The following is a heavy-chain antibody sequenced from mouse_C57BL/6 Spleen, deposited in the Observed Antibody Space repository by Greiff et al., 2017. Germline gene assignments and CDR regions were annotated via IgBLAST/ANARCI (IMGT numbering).Heavy chain of an antibody. D-gene: IGHD3-3*01. V-gene: IGHV1-69*01. CDR1: GYTFTSYW. CDR3: ARGGTECYVDY. CDR2: IDPSDSYP. Sequence: QVQLQQPGAELVMPGASVKMSCKASGYTFTSYWMNWVKQRPGQGLEWIGEIDPSDSYPNYNQKFKGKSPLTVDKASRTAYMQLRSLTSEDSAGYYCARGGTECYVDYWGQGTTLTVSS. J-gene: IGHJ2*01.